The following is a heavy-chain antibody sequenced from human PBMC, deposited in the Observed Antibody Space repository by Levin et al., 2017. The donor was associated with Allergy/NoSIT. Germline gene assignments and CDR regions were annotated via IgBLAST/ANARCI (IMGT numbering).Heavy chain of an antibody. CDR1: GGSISSSSYY. Sequence: SETLSLTCTVSGGSISSSSYYWGWIRQPPGKGLEWIGSIYYSGSTYYNPSLKSRVTISVDTSKNQFSLKLSSVTAADTAVYYCARNPRLLGDYAGGFFDYWGQGTLVTVSS. CDR2: IYYSGST. CDR3: ARNPRLLGDYAGGFFDY. D-gene: IGHD4-17*01. J-gene: IGHJ4*02. V-gene: IGHV4-39*01.